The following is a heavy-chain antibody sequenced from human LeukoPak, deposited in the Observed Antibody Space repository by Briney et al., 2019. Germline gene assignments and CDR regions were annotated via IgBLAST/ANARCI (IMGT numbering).Heavy chain of an antibody. D-gene: IGHD3-9*01. CDR1: GYSFTSYW. Sequence: GESLKISCKGSGYSFTSYWIGWVRQMSGKGLEWMGIIYPGDSDTRYSPSFQGQVTISADKSISTAYLQWSSLKASDTAMYYCARQVNYDILTGYYNPHYFDYWGQGALVTVSS. J-gene: IGHJ4*02. CDR3: ARQVNYDILTGYYNPHYFDY. V-gene: IGHV5-51*01. CDR2: IYPGDSDT.